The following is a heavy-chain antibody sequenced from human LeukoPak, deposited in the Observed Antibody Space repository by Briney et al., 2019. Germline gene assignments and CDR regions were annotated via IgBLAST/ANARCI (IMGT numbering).Heavy chain of an antibody. J-gene: IGHJ4*02. CDR3: ARDREHY. Sequence: PGGSLRLSCAASGFAFSSYAMSWVRQAPGKGLEWIGEINHSGSTNYNPSLKSRVTISVDTSKNQFSLKLSSVTAAGTAVYYCARDREHYWGQGTLVTVSS. CDR1: GFAFSSYA. CDR2: INHSGST. V-gene: IGHV4-34*01. D-gene: IGHD1-26*01.